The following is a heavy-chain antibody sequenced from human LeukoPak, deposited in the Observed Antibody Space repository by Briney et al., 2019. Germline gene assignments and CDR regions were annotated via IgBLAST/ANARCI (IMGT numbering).Heavy chain of an antibody. Sequence: PSETLSLTCTVSGASISRGSHYWSWIRQPAGRGLEWIGRINASGTTKYNPSLKSRVTISVDTSKNQFSLKLSSVTAADTAVYYCARSSWGYDAFDIWGQGTMVTVSS. V-gene: IGHV4-61*02. D-gene: IGHD7-27*01. J-gene: IGHJ3*02. CDR3: ARSSWGYDAFDI. CDR2: INASGTT. CDR1: GASISRGSHY.